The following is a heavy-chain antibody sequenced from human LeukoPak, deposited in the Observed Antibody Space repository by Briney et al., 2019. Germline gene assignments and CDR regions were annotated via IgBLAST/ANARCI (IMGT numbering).Heavy chain of an antibody. Sequence: GGSLRLSCVASGFTFSSCAMSWVRQAPGKGLEWVSAISGSGGNTYYADSVKGRFTISRDNSKNTLYLQMNSLRAEDTAVYFCAKGLVVKVAGSREDLQRWGQGTLVTVSS. J-gene: IGHJ1*01. D-gene: IGHD6-19*01. CDR3: AKGLVVKVAGSREDLQR. V-gene: IGHV3-23*01. CDR1: GFTFSSCA. CDR2: ISGSGGNT.